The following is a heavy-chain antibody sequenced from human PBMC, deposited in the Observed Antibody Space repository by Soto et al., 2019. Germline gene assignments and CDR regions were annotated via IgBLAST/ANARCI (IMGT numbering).Heavy chain of an antibody. CDR2: ISAYNGNT. Sequence: GASVKVSCKASGYTFTSYGISWVRQAPGQGLEWMGWISAYNGNTNYAQKLQGRVTMTTDTSTSTAYMELRSLRSDDTAVYYCARDSSSYYDFWSGYYIRRAWEYRGVYYYGMDVWGQGTTVTVSS. CDR3: ARDSSSYYDFWSGYYIRRAWEYRGVYYYGMDV. CDR1: GYTFTSYG. D-gene: IGHD3-3*01. J-gene: IGHJ6*02. V-gene: IGHV1-18*01.